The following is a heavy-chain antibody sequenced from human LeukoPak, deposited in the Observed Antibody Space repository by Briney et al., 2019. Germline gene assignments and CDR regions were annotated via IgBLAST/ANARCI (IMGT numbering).Heavy chain of an antibody. Sequence: GGSLRLSCAASGFTFSSYAMHWVRQAPGKGLEWVAVISYDGSNKYYADSVKGRFTISRDNSKNTLYLQMNSLRAEDTAVYYCARDSRSMRGGNFDYWGQGTLVTVSS. D-gene: IGHD2-15*01. CDR3: ARDSRSMRGGNFDY. J-gene: IGHJ4*02. V-gene: IGHV3-30-3*01. CDR2: ISYDGSNK. CDR1: GFTFSSYA.